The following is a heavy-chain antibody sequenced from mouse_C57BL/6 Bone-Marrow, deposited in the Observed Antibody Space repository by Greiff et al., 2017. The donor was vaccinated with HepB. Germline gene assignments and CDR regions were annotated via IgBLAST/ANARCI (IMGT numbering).Heavy chain of an antibody. CDR2: IYPGGGYT. J-gene: IGHJ3*01. CDR3: ASGAWFAY. CDR1: GYTFTNYW. V-gene: IGHV1-63*01. Sequence: VQLQQSGAELVRPGPSVKMSCKASGYTFTNYWIGWAKQSPGHGLEWIGDIYPGGGYTNYNEKFKGKATLTADKSSSTAYMQFSSLTSEDSAIYYCASGAWFAYWGQGTLVTVSA.